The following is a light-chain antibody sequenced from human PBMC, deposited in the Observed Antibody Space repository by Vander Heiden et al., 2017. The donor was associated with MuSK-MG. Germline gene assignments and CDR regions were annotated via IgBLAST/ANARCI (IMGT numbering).Light chain of an antibody. CDR2: DES. Sequence: SYVLTQPPSVSVAPGQTARITCGGNNIGSKSVHWYQQKQGQATVRCGVDESDRPSGIPERLAGSNAGKTATPTPSSVEAGDEADDDGQAWDSSRDQEVFGGGTKLTVL. V-gene: IGLV3-21*02. CDR3: QAWDSSRDQEV. CDR1: NIGSKS. J-gene: IGLJ2*01.